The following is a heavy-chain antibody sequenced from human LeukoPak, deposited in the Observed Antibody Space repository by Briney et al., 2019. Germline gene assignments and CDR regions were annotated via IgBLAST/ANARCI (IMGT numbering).Heavy chain of an antibody. V-gene: IGHV3-30*02. J-gene: IGHJ4*02. CDR3: AKKGYAGSGTYSYYFDS. D-gene: IGHD3-10*01. Sequence: PGGSLRLSCAASGFTFNNYGMHWVRQAPGKGLEWVAFIWYDGSDKYYADSVKGRFTISRDNSKNTLYLQMNSLRAEDTAVYYCAKKGYAGSGTYSYYFDSWGQGTLVTVSS. CDR1: GFTFNNYG. CDR2: IWYDGSDK.